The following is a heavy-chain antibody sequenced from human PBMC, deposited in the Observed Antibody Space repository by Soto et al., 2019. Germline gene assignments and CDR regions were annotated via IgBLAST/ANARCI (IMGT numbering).Heavy chain of an antibody. J-gene: IGHJ6*02. CDR3: TTDAGIAARYYYYYGMDV. D-gene: IGHD6-6*01. CDR1: GFTFSNAW. V-gene: IGHV3-15*01. Sequence: VQLVESGGGVVQPGRSLRLSCAASGFTFSNAWMSWVRQAPGKGLEWVGRIKSKTDGGTTDYAAPVKGRFTISRDDSKNTLYLQMNSLKTEDTAVYYCTTDAGIAARYYYYYGMDVWGQGTTVTVSS. CDR2: IKSKTDGGTT.